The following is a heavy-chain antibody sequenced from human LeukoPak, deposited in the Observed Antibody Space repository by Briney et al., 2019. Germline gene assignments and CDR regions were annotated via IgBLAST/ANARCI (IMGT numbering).Heavy chain of an antibody. CDR2: ISAYNGNT. D-gene: IGHD5-12*01. J-gene: IGHJ4*02. CDR3: ARDLGVRVTTTWDY. V-gene: IGHV1-18*01. CDR1: GYTFTSYG. Sequence: ASVKVSCKASGYTFTSYGISWVRQAPGQGLEWMGWISAYNGNTNSTQKLQGRVTMTTDTSTSTDYMELRSLRSDDTAVYYCARDLGVRVTTTWDYWGQGTLVTVSS.